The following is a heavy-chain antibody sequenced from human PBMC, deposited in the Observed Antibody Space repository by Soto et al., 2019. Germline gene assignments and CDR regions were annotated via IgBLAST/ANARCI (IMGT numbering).Heavy chain of an antibody. CDR1: GGSISSYY. J-gene: IGHJ6*03. CDR2: IYYSGST. V-gene: IGHV4-59*01. D-gene: IGHD5-12*01. CDR3: ARAYSGYDRRRDYYYYMDV. Sequence: PSETLSLTCTVSGGSISSYYWSWIRQPPGKGLEWIGYIYYSGSTNYNPSLKSRVTISVDTSKNQFSLKLSSVTAADTAVYYCARAYSGYDRRRDYYYYMDVWGKGTTVTVSS.